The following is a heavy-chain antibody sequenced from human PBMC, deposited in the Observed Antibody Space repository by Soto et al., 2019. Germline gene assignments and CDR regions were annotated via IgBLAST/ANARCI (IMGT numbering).Heavy chain of an antibody. CDR1: GFTFTRYS. Sequence: GGSLRLSCAASGFTFTRYSMNWVRQAPGKGLEWVSSISSTTNYIYYGDSMKGRFTISRDNAKNSLYLEMNSLRAEDTAVYYCARESEDLTSNFDYWGQGTLATVSS. J-gene: IGHJ4*02. CDR3: ARESEDLTSNFDY. CDR2: ISSTTNYI. V-gene: IGHV3-21*06.